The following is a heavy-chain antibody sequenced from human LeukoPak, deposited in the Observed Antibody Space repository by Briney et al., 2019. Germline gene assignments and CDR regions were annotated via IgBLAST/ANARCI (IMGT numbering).Heavy chain of an antibody. Sequence: GGSLRLSCAASGFTFNTYTMNWVRQAPGKGLEWVSGINWNGGSTGYADSVKGRFTISRDNAKNSLYLQMNSLRAEDTALYYCARGYSSLSLLYYYYYYYMDVWGKGTTVTVSS. D-gene: IGHD5-18*01. CDR1: GFTFNTYT. CDR2: INWNGGST. J-gene: IGHJ6*03. CDR3: ARGYSSLSLLYYYYYYYMDV. V-gene: IGHV3-20*04.